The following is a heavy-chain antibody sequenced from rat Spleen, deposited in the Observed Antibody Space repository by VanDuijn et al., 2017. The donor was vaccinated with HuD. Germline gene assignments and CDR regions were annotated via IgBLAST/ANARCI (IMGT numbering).Heavy chain of an antibody. J-gene: IGHJ2*01. CDR3: VRANRESYAHFDY. CDR2: IWTGGST. D-gene: IGHD1-12*01. Sequence: QVQLKESGPGLVQPSETLSLTCTVSGFSLTSYSVSWVRQPPGKGLEWMGVIWTGGSTAYNSSLNSRLSVSRDTSKSQVFLRMNSLQTEDTATYYCVRANRESYAHFDYWGQGVMVTVSS. CDR1: GFSLTSYS. V-gene: IGHV2-30*01.